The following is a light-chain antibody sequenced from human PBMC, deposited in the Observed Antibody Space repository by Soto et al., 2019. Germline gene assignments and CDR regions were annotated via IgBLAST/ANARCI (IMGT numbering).Light chain of an antibody. CDR1: NIGRKS. J-gene: IGLJ2*01. CDR3: QVWDRGTT. V-gene: IGLV3-9*01. CDR2: RDI. Sequence: SYELTQPLSVSVALGKTAKITRGGNNIGRKSVHWYQQKPGQAPVLVIYRDITRPSGIAERFSGSNSGNTATLTSSRAQAGDEADYHCQVWDRGTTFGGGTKLTVL.